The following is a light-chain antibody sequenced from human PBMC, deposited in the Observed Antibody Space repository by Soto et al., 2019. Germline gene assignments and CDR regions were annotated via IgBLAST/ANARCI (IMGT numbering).Light chain of an antibody. CDR3: QQYNSYSVT. CDR1: QTISSW. V-gene: IGKV1-5*01. Sequence: DLQMTQSPSTLSGSVGARVTITCRASQTISSWLAWYQQKPGKAPKLLIYDASSLESGVPSRFSGIGSGTELTITISSLQPDDGATYDGQQYNSYSVTFGQGTKVDIK. CDR2: DAS. J-gene: IGKJ1*01.